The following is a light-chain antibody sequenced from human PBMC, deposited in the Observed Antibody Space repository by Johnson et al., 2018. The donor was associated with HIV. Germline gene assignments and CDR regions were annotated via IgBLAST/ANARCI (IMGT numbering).Light chain of an antibody. Sequence: SVLTQPPSVSAVPGQKVTISCSGSYSNIGNNYVSWYQQVPGTAPKLLIYDNDKRPSGIPDRFSGSKSGTSATLGITGLQTGDEADYYCGTWDSSLSAHYVFGTGTKITVL. CDR3: GTWDSSLSAHYV. CDR2: DND. CDR1: YSNIGNNY. V-gene: IGLV1-51*01. J-gene: IGLJ1*01.